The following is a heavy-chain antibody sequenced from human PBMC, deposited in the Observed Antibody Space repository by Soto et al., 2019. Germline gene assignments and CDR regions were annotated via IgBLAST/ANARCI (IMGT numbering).Heavy chain of an antibody. Sequence: QVQLVQSGPEVKKPGASVKVSCKTSGYTFTSYGITWVRQAPGQGLEWMGWISTDKGKTNYAQKFQGRVTMTTDTSTSTAYLELRVLRSDDTAVYYCASRSPAFGSWGRGTLVTVSS. CDR3: ASRSPAFGS. CDR2: ISTDKGKT. V-gene: IGHV1-18*01. J-gene: IGHJ4*02. CDR1: GYTFTSYG.